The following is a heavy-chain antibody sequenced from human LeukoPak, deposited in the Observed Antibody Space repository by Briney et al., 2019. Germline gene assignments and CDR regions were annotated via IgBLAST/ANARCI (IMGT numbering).Heavy chain of an antibody. D-gene: IGHD5-24*01. CDR3: AKDDAWLQFND. V-gene: IGHV3-30*04. CDR2: ISNDGSNK. Sequence: GGSLRLSCAASGFTFRSYAMHWVRQAPGKGLEWVAVISNDGSNKYYADSVKGRFTISRDNSENTVYLHMSSLRAGDTAVYFCAKDDAWLQFNDWGQGTLVTVSS. CDR1: GFTFRSYA. J-gene: IGHJ4*02.